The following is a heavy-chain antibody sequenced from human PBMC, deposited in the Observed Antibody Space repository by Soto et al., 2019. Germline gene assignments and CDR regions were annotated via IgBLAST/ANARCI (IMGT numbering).Heavy chain of an antibody. D-gene: IGHD3-22*01. Sequence: PWWSLRLSCSASVFTFDEYAMHWFRQAPGKGLEWVSGISWNSGSIGYADSVKGRFTISRDNAKNSLYLQMTSLRAEDTALYYCAKDAYYYDSSGYYPGAFDIWGQGTMVTVSS. CDR3: AKDAYYYDSSGYYPGAFDI. J-gene: IGHJ3*02. CDR1: VFTFDEYA. CDR2: ISWNSGSI. V-gene: IGHV3-9*01.